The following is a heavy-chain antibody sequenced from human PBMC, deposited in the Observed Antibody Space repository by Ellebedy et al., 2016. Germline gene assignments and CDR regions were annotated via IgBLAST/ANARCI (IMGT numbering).Heavy chain of an antibody. J-gene: IGHJ6*02. CDR1: GDSISNYY. D-gene: IGHD3-22*01. Sequence: SETLSLTCTVSGDSISNYYWNWIRQPPGKGLEWIVYIYYSGNTNYNPSLKSRVTISVDKSKNQFSLKLSSVTAADTAVYYCARGPADYYYDSSGYPYGMDVWGQGTTVTVSS. CDR2: IYYSGNT. CDR3: ARGPADYYYDSSGYPYGMDV. V-gene: IGHV4-59*12.